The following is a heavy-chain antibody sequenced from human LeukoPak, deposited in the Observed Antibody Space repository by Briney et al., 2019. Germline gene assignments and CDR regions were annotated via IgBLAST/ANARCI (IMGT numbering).Heavy chain of an antibody. CDR1: GLTFSSYA. J-gene: IGHJ4*02. V-gene: IGHV3-23*01. D-gene: IGHD5-12*01. CDR2: ISGSSGHT. CDR3: AKDQGYSGYDPPDY. Sequence: GGSLRLSCAASGLTFSSYAMSWVRQAPGKGLEWVSAISGSSGHTYYADSVKGRFTISRDNSKNTLYLQMNSLRAEDTAVYYCAKDQGYSGYDPPDYWGQGTLVTVSS.